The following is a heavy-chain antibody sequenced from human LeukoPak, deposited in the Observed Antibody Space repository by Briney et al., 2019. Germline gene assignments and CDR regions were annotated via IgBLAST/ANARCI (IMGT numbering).Heavy chain of an antibody. V-gene: IGHV3-23*01. Sequence: PGGSLRLSCAASGFSFTNYAMSWVRQAPARGPGWLSSMKGGGETFYADSVKGRFTLSRDDSRNTVYLQLNNLRVEDTAIYYCARASWISTADVVCWGQGTQVTLSS. CDR2: MKGGGET. J-gene: IGHJ4*02. D-gene: IGHD2-15*01. CDR1: GFSFTNYA. CDR3: ARASWISTADVVC.